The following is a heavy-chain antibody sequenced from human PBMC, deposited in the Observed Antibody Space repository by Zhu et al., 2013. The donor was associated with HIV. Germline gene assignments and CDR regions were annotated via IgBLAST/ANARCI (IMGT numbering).Heavy chain of an antibody. CDR3: ARRVGSGAWSRFDT. J-gene: IGHJ4*02. CDR1: EDTFSNYW. CDR2: IYASDSET. D-gene: IGHD1-26*01. Sequence: EVQLVQSGAEVRKPGESLKISCQVSEDTFSNYWIGWVRQMPGKGLEWMGVIYASDSETRYSPSFQGQVTLSADKSMNIVYLEWSSLKASDTAMYYCARRVGSGAWSRFDTWGQGTLVTVSS. V-gene: IGHV5-51*01.